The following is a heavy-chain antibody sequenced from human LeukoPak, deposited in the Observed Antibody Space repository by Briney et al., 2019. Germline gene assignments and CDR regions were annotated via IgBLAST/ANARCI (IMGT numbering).Heavy chain of an antibody. CDR3: ARDQGYYGSGSYYKSDWFDP. CDR1: GYTFTGYY. Sequence: ASVKVSCKASGYTFTGYYMHWVRQAPGQGLEWMGWINPNSGGTNYAQTFQGRVTMTRDTSISTAYMELSRLRSDDTAVYYCARDQGYYGSGSYYKSDWFDPWGQGTLVTVSS. V-gene: IGHV1-2*02. D-gene: IGHD3-10*01. J-gene: IGHJ5*02. CDR2: INPNSGGT.